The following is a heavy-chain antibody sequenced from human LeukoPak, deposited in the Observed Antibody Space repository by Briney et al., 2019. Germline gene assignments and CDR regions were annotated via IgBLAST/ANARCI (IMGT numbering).Heavy chain of an antibody. CDR2: IIPILGIA. J-gene: IGHJ4*02. D-gene: IGHD4-17*01. V-gene: IGHV1-69*04. CDR1: GGTFSSYA. Sequence: ASVKVSCKASGGTFSSYAISWVRQAPGQGLEWMGRIIPILGIANYAQKFQGRVTITADKSTSTAYMELSSLRSEDTAVYYCARGYGDYTRYYFDYWGQGTLVTVSS. CDR3: ARGYGDYTRYYFDY.